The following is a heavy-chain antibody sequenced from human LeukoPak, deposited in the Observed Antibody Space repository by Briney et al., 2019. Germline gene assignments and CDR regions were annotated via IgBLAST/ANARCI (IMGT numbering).Heavy chain of an antibody. D-gene: IGHD2-21*02. V-gene: IGHV2-70*04. CDR2: IDWDDDK. Sequence: SGPALVKPTQTLTLTCTFSGFSLSTSKMRVSWIRQPPGKALEWLARIDWDDDKFYSTSLKTRLTISKDTSKNQVVLTMTNMDPVDTATYFCARSTYCGGDCPFDYWGQGTLVTASS. CDR3: ARSTYCGGDCPFDY. CDR1: GFSLSTSKMR. J-gene: IGHJ4*02.